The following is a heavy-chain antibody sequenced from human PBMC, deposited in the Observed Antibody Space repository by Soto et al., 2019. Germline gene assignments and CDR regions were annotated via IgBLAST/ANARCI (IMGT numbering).Heavy chain of an antibody. J-gene: IGHJ6*03. D-gene: IGHD3-3*01. CDR1: GYTFINYD. Sequence: GASVKVSCKASGYTFINYDISWVRQAPGQGLEWMGWISPYNGNTNYVQKLQGRGTMTTDTSTSTAYMELSSLRAEDTAVYYCARESGFWSGYDYYYMDVWGKGTTVTVSS. CDR2: ISPYNGNT. V-gene: IGHV1-18*01. CDR3: ARESGFWSGYDYYYMDV.